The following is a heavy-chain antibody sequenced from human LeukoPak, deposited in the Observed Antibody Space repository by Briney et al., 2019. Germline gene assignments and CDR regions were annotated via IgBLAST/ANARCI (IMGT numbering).Heavy chain of an antibody. CDR1: GGSFSGYY. D-gene: IGHD2-2*01. Sequence: PSETLSLTCAVYGGSFSGYYWSWIRQPPGKGLEWIGEINHSGSTNYNPSLKSRVTISVDTSKNQISLKLSSVTAADTAVYYCARSGPPIVVVPAAPGGVGMDVWGQGTTVTVSS. J-gene: IGHJ6*02. V-gene: IGHV4-34*01. CDR3: ARSGPPIVVVPAAPGGVGMDV. CDR2: INHSGST.